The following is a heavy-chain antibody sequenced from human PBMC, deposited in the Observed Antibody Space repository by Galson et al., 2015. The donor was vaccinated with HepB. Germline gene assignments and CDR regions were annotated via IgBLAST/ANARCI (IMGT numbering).Heavy chain of an antibody. J-gene: IGHJ4*02. D-gene: IGHD3-22*01. CDR1: GGSISHYY. CDR2: ISTSGST. Sequence: ETLSLTCIVSGGSISHYYWSWIRQPAGKGLEWIGHISTSGSTSYNPSLKSRVTMSLDTSKNQFSLKLNSVTAADTAVYYCARDHFDTRGYFYSYDYWGQGTLVTVSS. CDR3: ARDHFDTRGYFYSYDY. V-gene: IGHV4-4*07.